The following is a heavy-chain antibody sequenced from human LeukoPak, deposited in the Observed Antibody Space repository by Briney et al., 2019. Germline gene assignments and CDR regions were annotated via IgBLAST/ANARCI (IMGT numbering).Heavy chain of an antibody. CDR3: ARRAGDYSHPYDY. D-gene: IGHD3-22*01. Sequence: GGSLRLSCAASGFTVSSNYMSWVRQAPGKGLEWVSLIYSGGSTYYTDSVKGRFTISRDNSKNTLYLQMNSLRAEDTAVYYCARRAGDYSHPYDYWGQGILVTVSS. V-gene: IGHV3-53*01. CDR1: GFTVSSNY. J-gene: IGHJ4*02. CDR2: IYSGGST.